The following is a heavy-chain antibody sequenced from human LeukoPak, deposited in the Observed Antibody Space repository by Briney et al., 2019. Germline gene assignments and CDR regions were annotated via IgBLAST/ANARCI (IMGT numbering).Heavy chain of an antibody. V-gene: IGHV4-39*01. CDR1: GGSISSSSYY. Sequence: SETLSLTCTVSGGSISSSSYYWGWIRQPPGKGLEWIGSIYYSGSTYYNPSLKSRVTISVDTSKNQFSPKLSSVTAADTAVYYCARQMPYYYGSGSYCFDYWGQGTLVTVSS. D-gene: IGHD3-10*01. CDR3: ARQMPYYYGSGSYCFDY. J-gene: IGHJ4*02. CDR2: IYYSGST.